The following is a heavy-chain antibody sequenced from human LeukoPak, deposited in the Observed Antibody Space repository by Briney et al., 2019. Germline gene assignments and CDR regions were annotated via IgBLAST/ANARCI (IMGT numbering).Heavy chain of an antibody. CDR2: ISGSGTTT. CDR1: GFIFSSYG. Sequence: GGSLRLSCGASGFIFSSYGMTWVRQTPGKGLEWVSGISGSGTTTYYADSVKGRFTISRDSSSNTLYLQMNSLRAEDTAVYYCARGVGYCCDGACYGPPRYTCYSGLDVWGQGTTVTVSS. CDR3: ARGVGYCCDGACYGPPRYTCYSGLDV. J-gene: IGHJ6*02. V-gene: IGHV3-23*01. D-gene: IGHD2-21*02.